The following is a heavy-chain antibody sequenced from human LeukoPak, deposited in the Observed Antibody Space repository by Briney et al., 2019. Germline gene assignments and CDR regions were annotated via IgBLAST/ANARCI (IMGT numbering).Heavy chain of an antibody. D-gene: IGHD6-6*01. CDR3: ARGGYSSPSFFADP. J-gene: IGHJ5*02. V-gene: IGHV3-7*01. CDR2: IKQDGSEK. Sequence: GGSLRLSCAASGFTFSSYWMSWVRQAPGKGLEWVANIKQDGSEKYYVDSVKGRFTISRDNAKNSLYLQVNSLRAEDTAVYYCARGGYSSPSFFADPWGQGTLVTVSS. CDR1: GFTFSSYW.